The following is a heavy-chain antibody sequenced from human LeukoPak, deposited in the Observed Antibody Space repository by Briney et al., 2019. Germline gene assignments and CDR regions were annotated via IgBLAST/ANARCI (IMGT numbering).Heavy chain of an antibody. CDR1: GGSISRGGYY. Sequence: SETLSLTCTVSGGSISRGGYYWSWIRQPPGKGLEWIDYITYSGSTNYNPSLKSRVTMSVDTSKNQFSLRLSSVTAADTAVYYCARHGSSYSFDCWGQGILVTVSS. J-gene: IGHJ4*02. CDR3: ARHGSSYSFDC. V-gene: IGHV4-61*08. CDR2: ITYSGST. D-gene: IGHD6-13*01.